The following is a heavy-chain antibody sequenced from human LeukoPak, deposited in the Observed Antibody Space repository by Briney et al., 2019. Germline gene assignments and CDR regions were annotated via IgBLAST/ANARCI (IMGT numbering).Heavy chain of an antibody. CDR3: ARGGYIAATVDY. CDR1: GGSISSYY. Sequence: SETLSLTCTVSGGSISSYYWSWIRQPPGKGLEWIGYIYYSGSTYYNPSLKSRVTISVDRSKNQFSLKLSSVTAADTAVYYCARGGYIAATVDYWGQGTLVTVSS. V-gene: IGHV4-59*12. CDR2: IYYSGST. J-gene: IGHJ4*02. D-gene: IGHD6-6*01.